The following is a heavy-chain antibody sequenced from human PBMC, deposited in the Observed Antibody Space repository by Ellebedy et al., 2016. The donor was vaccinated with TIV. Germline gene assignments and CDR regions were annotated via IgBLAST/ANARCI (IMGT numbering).Heavy chain of an antibody. CDR2: IYHSGST. CDR1: GYSISSGYY. D-gene: IGHD5-24*01. V-gene: IGHV4-38-2*02. CDR3: ARGHRDGYNLGDAFDI. Sequence: SETLSLTCTVSGYSISSGYYWGWIRQPPGKGLEWIGSIYHSGSTYYNPSLKSRVTISVDTSKNQFSLKLSSVTAADTAVYYCARGHRDGYNLGDAFDIWGQGTMVTVSS. J-gene: IGHJ3*02.